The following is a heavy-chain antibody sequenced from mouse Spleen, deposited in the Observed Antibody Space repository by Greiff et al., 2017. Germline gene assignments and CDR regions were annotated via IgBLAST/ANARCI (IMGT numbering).Heavy chain of an antibody. CDR1: GYTFTNYW. D-gene: IGHD3-1*01. CDR2: IYPSDSET. J-gene: IGHJ2*01. V-gene: IGHV1-52*01. Sequence: VQLQQSGAELVRPGSSVKLSCKASGYTFTNYWMHWVKQRPIQGLEWIGNIYPSDSETLYNQKFKDKATLTVDKSSSTAYMQLISLTSDVSAVYYCARGGSGLDYWGQGTTLTVSS. CDR3: ARGGSGLDY.